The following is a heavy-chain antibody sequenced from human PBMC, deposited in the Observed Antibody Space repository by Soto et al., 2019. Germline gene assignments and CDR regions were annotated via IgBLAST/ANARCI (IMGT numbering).Heavy chain of an antibody. CDR2: FDPEDGEI. D-gene: IGHD2-8*02. CDR3: ASLGWWSNSSNNYYYYGMDV. V-gene: IGHV1-24*01. CDR1: GYTLTELS. J-gene: IGHJ6*02. Sequence: QVQLVQSGAEVKKPGASVKVSCKVFGYTLTELSIHWVRQAPGKGLEWMGGFDPEDGEIMNAKKFQGRVTMTDDTSIDTAYMELTSLRSEDTAVYYCASLGWWSNSSNNYYYYGMDVWGQGTTITV.